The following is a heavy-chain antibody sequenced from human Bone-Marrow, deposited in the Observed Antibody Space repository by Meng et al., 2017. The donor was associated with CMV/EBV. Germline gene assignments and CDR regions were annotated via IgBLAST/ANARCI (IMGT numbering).Heavy chain of an antibody. Sequence: GESLKISCAASGFTFSSYSMNWVRQAPGKGLEWVSSISSSSSYIYYADSVKGRFTISRDNAKNSLYLQMNSLRAEDTAGYYCAREHYDFWSGYYPYYYDGTDVWGQGTTVTVSS. CDR1: GFTFSSYS. V-gene: IGHV3-21*01. D-gene: IGHD3-3*01. J-gene: IGHJ6*02. CDR2: ISSSSSYI. CDR3: AREHYDFWSGYYPYYYDGTDV.